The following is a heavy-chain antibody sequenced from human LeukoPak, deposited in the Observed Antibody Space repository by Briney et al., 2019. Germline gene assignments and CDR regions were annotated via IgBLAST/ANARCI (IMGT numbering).Heavy chain of an antibody. D-gene: IGHD1/OR15-1a*01. J-gene: IGHJ6*03. Sequence: SETLSLTCTVSGDSISNYYWTWIRQTPGKGLEWIGNLYHSGAADYNPSLKTRVTTSVGTSKDQFSLSLRSSTAADTAVYFCARLGKTYYMDVWGTGTTVTLSS. CDR1: GDSISNYY. CDR2: LYHSGAA. CDR3: ARLGKTYYMDV. V-gene: IGHV4-59*08.